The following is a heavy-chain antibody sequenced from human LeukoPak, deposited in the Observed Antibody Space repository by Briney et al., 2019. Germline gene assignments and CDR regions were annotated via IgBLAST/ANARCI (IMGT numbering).Heavy chain of an antibody. D-gene: IGHD3-22*01. J-gene: IGHJ4*02. CDR1: GFTFSSYA. CDR3: ARDRRYYDSSGYYYVTFDY. V-gene: IGHV3-23*01. Sequence: GGSLRLSCAASGFTFSSYATSWVRQAPGKGLEWVSAISGSGGSTYYADSVKGRFTISRDNAKNSLYLQMNSLRAEDTAVYYCARDRRYYDSSGYYYVTFDYWGQGTLVTVSS. CDR2: ISGSGGST.